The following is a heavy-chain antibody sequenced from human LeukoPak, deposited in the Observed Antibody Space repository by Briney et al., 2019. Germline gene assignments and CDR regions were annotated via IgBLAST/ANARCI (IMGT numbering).Heavy chain of an antibody. CDR1: GFTSSSYA. D-gene: IGHD2-21*02. J-gene: IGHJ4*02. V-gene: IGHV3-23*01. Sequence: GGSLRLSCAAPGFTSSSYAMSWVRQAPGKGLEWVSAISGSGGSTYYADSVKGRFTISRDNSKNTLYLQMNSLRAEDTAVYYCAKASLQLVVVTALDYWGQGTLVTVSS. CDR3: AKASLQLVVVTALDY. CDR2: ISGSGGST.